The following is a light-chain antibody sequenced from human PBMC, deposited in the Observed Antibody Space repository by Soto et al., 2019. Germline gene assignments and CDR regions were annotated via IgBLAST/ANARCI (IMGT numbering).Light chain of an antibody. CDR2: AAS. J-gene: IGKJ4*01. CDR1: QGIDSS. V-gene: IGKV1-9*01. CDR3: QQYNDGLT. Sequence: ILLTQSPSSLSASVGDRVTITCRASQGIDSSFAWYQQKPGKAPKLLIYAASSLQSGVPSRFSGSGSGTEFTLTITSLQSEDFAVYFCQQYNDGLTFGGGTKVDI.